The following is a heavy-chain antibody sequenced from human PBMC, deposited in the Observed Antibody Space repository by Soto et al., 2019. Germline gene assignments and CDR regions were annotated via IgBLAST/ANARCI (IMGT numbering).Heavy chain of an antibody. CDR1: GFTFSNYA. CDR3: AKDYYDSSGYSYFDY. J-gene: IGHJ4*02. V-gene: IGHV3-23*01. CDR2: ISGSGGST. D-gene: IGHD3-22*01. Sequence: GWSLRLSCAASGFTFSNYAMSWVRQPPGQGLEWVSAISGSGGSTYYADSVKGRFTISRDNSKNMLYLQMNSVRAEDTAVYYCAKDYYDSSGYSYFDYWGQGTQVTVSS.